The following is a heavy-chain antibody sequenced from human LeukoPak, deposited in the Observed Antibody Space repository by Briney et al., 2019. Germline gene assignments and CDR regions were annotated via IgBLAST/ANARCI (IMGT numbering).Heavy chain of an antibody. D-gene: IGHD3-22*01. CDR3: AKRADSSAHSFDY. CDR2: IRSSDSTT. CDR1: GFSFSSYG. V-gene: IGHV3-48*04. J-gene: IGHJ4*02. Sequence: GGSLRLSCAASGFSFSSYGMKWVRQAPGPGLELLSYIRSSDSTTYYADSVKGRFTISRDNAKNSLYLQMDSLRVEDTAVYYCAKRADSSAHSFDYWGQGTLVTVSS.